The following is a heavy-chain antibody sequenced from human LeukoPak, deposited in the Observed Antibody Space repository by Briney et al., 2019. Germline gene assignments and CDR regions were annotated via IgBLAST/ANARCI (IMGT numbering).Heavy chain of an antibody. V-gene: IGHV3-23*01. J-gene: IGHJ4*02. CDR1: GFTVSSNY. Sequence: GGSLRLSCAASGFTVSSNYMSWVRQAPGMGLEWVSAISTSGTSTNYADSVKGRFTVSRDNSKNTLYLQMNSLRAEDTAVYYCAKDRDWGQGTLVTVSS. CDR3: AKDRD. CDR2: ISTSGTST.